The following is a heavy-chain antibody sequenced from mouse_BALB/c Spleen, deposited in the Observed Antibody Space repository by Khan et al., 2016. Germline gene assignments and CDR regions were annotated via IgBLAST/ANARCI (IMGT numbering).Heavy chain of an antibody. CDR3: VSYGWGSIDY. J-gene: IGHJ4*01. CDR2: IRSKSNYYAT. CDR1: GFTFKTYA. V-gene: IGHV10-1*02. Sequence: EVKLVESGGGLVQPKGSLKLSCEASGFTFKTYAMNWVRQAPGKGLEWVARIRSKSNYYATSYADSVKDRFTISRDDSQSMLYLLMNNLNTEDTAMYFCVSYGWGSIDYRGQGTSVTVSS. D-gene: IGHD2-2*01.